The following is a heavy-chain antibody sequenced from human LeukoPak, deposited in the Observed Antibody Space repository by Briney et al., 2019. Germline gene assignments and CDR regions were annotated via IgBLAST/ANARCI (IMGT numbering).Heavy chain of an antibody. V-gene: IGHV4-4*07. CDR3: ARDNAVKLVSSGYFYSRGLDC. Sequence: PSETLSLTCTVSGCSMSTYYWSFIRQSAGRGLEWIGRIYSTGTTNYNPSLESRVTMSVDTSKNQFSLKLTSVTAADTALYFCARDNAVKLVSSGYFYSRGLDCWGQGTLVSVSS. J-gene: IGHJ4*02. CDR1: GCSMSTYY. D-gene: IGHD3-22*01. CDR2: IYSTGTT.